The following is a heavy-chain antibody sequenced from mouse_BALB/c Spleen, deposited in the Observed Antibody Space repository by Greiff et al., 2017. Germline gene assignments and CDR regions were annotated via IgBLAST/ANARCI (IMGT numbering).Heavy chain of an antibody. V-gene: IGHV5-6-3*01. CDR1: GFTFSSYG. CDR2: INSNGGST. CDR3: ARGEDRGTATDYAMDY. D-gene: IGHD1-2*01. Sequence: DVQLVESGGGLVQHGGSLKLSCAASGFTFSSYGMSWVRQTPDKRLELVATINSNGGSTYYPDSVKGRFTISRVNDKNNLYLQMSRLKSEDTPMYYCARGEDRGTATDYAMDYGGQGTSV. J-gene: IGHJ4*01.